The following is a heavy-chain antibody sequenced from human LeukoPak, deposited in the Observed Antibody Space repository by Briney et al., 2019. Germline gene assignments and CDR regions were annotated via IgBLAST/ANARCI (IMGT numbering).Heavy chain of an antibody. CDR1: GQTFTGNY. Sequence: ASVNVSCKASGQTFTGNYIHWVRQAPGQGLEWMGWINPNSGATKYAQKFQGRVTMTRDTSISTAYMELSRLTSEDTAVYYCARKYDILTGNDNWFDPWGQGTLVTVSS. D-gene: IGHD3-9*01. CDR3: ARKYDILTGNDNWFDP. V-gene: IGHV1-2*02. J-gene: IGHJ5*02. CDR2: INPNSGAT.